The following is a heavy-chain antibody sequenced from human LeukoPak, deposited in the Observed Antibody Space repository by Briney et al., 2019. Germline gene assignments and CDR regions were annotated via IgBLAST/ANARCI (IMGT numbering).Heavy chain of an antibody. D-gene: IGHD4-17*01. CDR2: ISGDGSSP. Sequence: GGSLRLSCAASGFTFTNYWMHWVRIAPGKGLEWVSRISGDGSSPSYADSAKGRFTISRDNAKNTLYLQMNSLRAEATAVYYCARWGAYGGYDYWGQGSLVTVSS. V-gene: IGHV3-74*01. J-gene: IGHJ4*02. CDR3: ARWGAYGGYDY. CDR1: GFTFTNYW.